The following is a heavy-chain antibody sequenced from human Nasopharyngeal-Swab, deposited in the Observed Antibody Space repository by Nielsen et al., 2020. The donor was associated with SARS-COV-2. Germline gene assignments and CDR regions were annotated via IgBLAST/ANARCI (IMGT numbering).Heavy chain of an antibody. CDR3: ARDRIYYGMDV. J-gene: IGHJ6*02. CDR1: GFTFSSYW. Sequence: GESLKISCAASGFTFSSYWMSWVRQAPGKGLEWVANIKQDGSENYYVDSVKGRFTISRDNAKNSLYLQMNSLRAEDTAVYYCARDRIYYGMDVWGQGTTVTVSS. V-gene: IGHV3-7*01. CDR2: IKQDGSEN.